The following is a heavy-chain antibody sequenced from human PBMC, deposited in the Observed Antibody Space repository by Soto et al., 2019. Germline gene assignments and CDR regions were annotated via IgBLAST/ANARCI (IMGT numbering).Heavy chain of an antibody. D-gene: IGHD3-10*01. CDR2: IYHSGST. CDR3: ARAPMVRGVIGWFDP. Sequence: SETLSLTCAVSGGSISSGGYSWSWIRQPPGKGLEWIGYIYHSGSTYYNPSLKSRVTISVDRSKNQFSLKLSSVTAADTAVYYCARAPMVRGVIGWFDPWGQGTLVTVSS. V-gene: IGHV4-30-2*01. CDR1: GGSISSGGYS. J-gene: IGHJ5*02.